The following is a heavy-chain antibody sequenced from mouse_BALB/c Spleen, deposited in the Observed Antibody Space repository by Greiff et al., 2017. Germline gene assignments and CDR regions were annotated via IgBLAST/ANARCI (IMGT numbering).Heavy chain of an antibody. Sequence: EVKLVESGGGLVKPGGSLKLSCAASGFAFSSYDMSWVRQTPEKRLEWVAYISSGGGSTYYPDTMKGRFTISRDNAKNTLYLQMSSLKSEDTAMYYCARQYGNYLYAMDYWGQGTSVTVSS. CDR3: ARQYGNYLYAMDY. CDR1: GFAFSSYD. D-gene: IGHD2-10*02. J-gene: IGHJ4*01. CDR2: ISSGGGST. V-gene: IGHV5-12-1*01.